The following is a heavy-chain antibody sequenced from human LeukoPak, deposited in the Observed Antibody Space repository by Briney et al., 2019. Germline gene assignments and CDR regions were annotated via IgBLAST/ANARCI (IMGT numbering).Heavy chain of an antibody. Sequence: ASVKVSCKASGYTFTTYGISWVRQAPGQGLEWMGWISAYNGNTNYAQKLQDSVTVTTDTSTSTAYMELRSLRSDDTAVYYCARHMVNWVDPWGQGTLVTVSS. D-gene: IGHD3-10*01. CDR3: ARHMVNWVDP. CDR2: ISAYNGNT. J-gene: IGHJ5*02. V-gene: IGHV1-18*01. CDR1: GYTFTTYG.